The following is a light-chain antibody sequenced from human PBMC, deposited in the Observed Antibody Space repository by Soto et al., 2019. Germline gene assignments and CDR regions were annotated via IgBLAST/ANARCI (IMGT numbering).Light chain of an antibody. J-gene: IGKJ5*01. CDR2: GAS. V-gene: IGKV1-9*01. Sequence: IQLTQSPSSLSASVGDRVTITCRASEGIVNYLAWYQQQPGKAPKLLIYGASTLQSGVPSGFTGSGSGTDFTLTIDSLQPEDFATYHCQQLFRYPLAFGQGTRLEMK. CDR1: EGIVNY. CDR3: QQLFRYPLA.